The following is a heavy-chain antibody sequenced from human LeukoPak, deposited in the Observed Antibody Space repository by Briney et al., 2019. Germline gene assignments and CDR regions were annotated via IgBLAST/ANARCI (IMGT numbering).Heavy chain of an antibody. D-gene: IGHD3-3*01. CDR3: ARDRSSWYGMDV. CDR1: GGSVSINY. V-gene: IGHV4-59*02. Sequence: PSETLSLTCTVSGGSVSINYWAWIRRPPGKGLEWIGYVYGGGNTKYNPSLKSRVAISLDTSKNQFSLKLTSVTAADMAVYYCARDRSSWYGMDVWGQGTTVTVSS. CDR2: VYGGGNT. J-gene: IGHJ6*02.